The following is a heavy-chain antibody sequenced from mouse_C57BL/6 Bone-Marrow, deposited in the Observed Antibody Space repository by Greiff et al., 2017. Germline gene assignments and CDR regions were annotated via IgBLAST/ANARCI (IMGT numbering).Heavy chain of an antibody. J-gene: IGHJ1*03. CDR2: IYPRSGNT. V-gene: IGHV1-81*01. Sequence: QVQLQQSGAELARPGASVKLSCKASGYTFTSYGISWVKQSTGQGLEWIGEIYPRSGNTYYNEKFKGKATLTADKSSRTGYMELRSLTSEDSAVYFCADCFHWYFDVWGTGTTVTVSS. CDR1: GYTFTSYG. CDR3: ADCFHWYFDV.